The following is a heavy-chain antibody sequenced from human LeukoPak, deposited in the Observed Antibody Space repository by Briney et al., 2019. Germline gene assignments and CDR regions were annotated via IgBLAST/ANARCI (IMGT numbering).Heavy chain of an antibody. Sequence: SETLSLTCTVSGGSISSGDYYWSWIRQPRATGLEWIGYIYYSGSTYYTPSLKSRVSISVDTSKNQFSLKLSSVTAADTAVYYCARERSGYDYDYWGQGTLVTVSS. CDR1: GGSISSGDYY. CDR3: ARERSGYDYDY. D-gene: IGHD5-12*01. CDR2: IYYSGST. J-gene: IGHJ4*02. V-gene: IGHV4-30-4*08.